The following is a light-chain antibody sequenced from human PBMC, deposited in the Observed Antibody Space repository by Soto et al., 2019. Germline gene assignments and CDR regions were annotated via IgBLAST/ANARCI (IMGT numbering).Light chain of an antibody. V-gene: IGKV1-5*03. J-gene: IGKJ1*01. CDR3: QQYSSYWT. CDR1: QSISRW. CDR2: KAS. Sequence: DMQMTQSPSILSPSLGHRVTITCRASQSISRWLAWYQQKPGKAPKLLIYKASNLESGVPSRLSARGSGTEFTLSIRSLQPDDFATYYCQQYSSYWTFGQGTKVDIK.